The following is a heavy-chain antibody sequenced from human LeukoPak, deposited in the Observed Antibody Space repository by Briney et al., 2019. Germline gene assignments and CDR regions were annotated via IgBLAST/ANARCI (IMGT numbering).Heavy chain of an antibody. D-gene: IGHD2-2*01. CDR2: IYYSGST. Sequence: SETLSLTCTVSGGSISSSSYYWGWIRQPPGKGLEWIGSIYYSGSTYYNPSLKSRVTISVDTSKNQFSLKLSSVTAADTAVYYCAREDIVVVPAVWSYYYMDVRGKGTTVTVSS. V-gene: IGHV4-39*02. CDR3: AREDIVVVPAVWSYYYMDV. J-gene: IGHJ6*03. CDR1: GGSISSSSYY.